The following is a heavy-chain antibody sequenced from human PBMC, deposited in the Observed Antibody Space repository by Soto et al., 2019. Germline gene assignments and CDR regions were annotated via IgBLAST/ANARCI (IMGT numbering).Heavy chain of an antibody. D-gene: IGHD2-8*01. CDR3: ARGHSTDCSNGVCSFFYNHEMDV. J-gene: IGHJ6*02. CDR2: INPKSGGT. CDR1: GYSFTDHH. V-gene: IGHV1-2*04. Sequence: ASVKVSCKASGYSFTDHHIHWVRQAPGQGLEWLGRINPKSGGTSTAQKFQGWVTMTRDRSISTVYMELTRLRSDDTAVYFCARGHSTDCSNGVCSFFYNHEMDVWGQGTTVTVSS.